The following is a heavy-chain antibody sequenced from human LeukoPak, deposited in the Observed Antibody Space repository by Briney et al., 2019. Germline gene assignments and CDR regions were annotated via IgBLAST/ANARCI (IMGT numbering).Heavy chain of an antibody. D-gene: IGHD3-22*01. Sequence: SETLPLTCTVSGGSISSSSYYWGWIRQPPGKGLEWIGSIYYSGSTYYNPSLKSRVTISVDTSKNQFSLKLSSVTAADTAVYYCARHEAFDDSSGYLGWGQGTLVTVSS. CDR3: ARHEAFDDSSGYLG. V-gene: IGHV4-39*01. CDR2: IYYSGST. CDR1: GGSISSSSYY. J-gene: IGHJ4*02.